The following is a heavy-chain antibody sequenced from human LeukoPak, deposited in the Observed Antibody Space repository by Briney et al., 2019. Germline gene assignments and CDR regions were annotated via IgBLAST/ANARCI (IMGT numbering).Heavy chain of an antibody. CDR3: ASGNGGDHTAVVDY. Sequence: SETLSLTCAVYGGSFSGYYWSWIRQPPGKGLEWIGEINHSGTTYYNPSLKSRITISQDTSKNQFSLKLSSVTAADTAVYYCASGNGGDHTAVVDYWGQGTLVTVSS. D-gene: IGHD2-21*01. V-gene: IGHV4-34*01. J-gene: IGHJ4*02. CDR2: INHSGTT. CDR1: GGSFSGYY.